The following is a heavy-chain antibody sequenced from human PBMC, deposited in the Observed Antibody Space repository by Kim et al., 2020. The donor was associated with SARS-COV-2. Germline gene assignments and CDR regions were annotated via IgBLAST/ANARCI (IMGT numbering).Heavy chain of an antibody. V-gene: IGHV1-46*01. D-gene: IGHD4-17*01. Sequence: SYAKKVQGRVTMTRDTSTSTVYMELSSLRSEDTAVYYWATTVTTWGMDVWGQGTTVTVSS. J-gene: IGHJ6*02. CDR3: ATTVTTWGMDV.